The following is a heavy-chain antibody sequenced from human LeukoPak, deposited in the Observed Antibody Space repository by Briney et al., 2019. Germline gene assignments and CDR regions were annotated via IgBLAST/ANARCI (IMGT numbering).Heavy chain of an antibody. CDR1: GYTFTGYY. CDR3: ARGKVLLWFGELMPATSFDP. D-gene: IGHD3-10*01. Sequence: ASVKVSCKASGYTFTGYYMHWVRQAPGQGLEWMGWINPNSGGTNYAQKFQGRVTMTRDTSISTAYMELSRLRSDDTAVYYCARGKVLLWFGELMPATSFDPWGQGTLVTVSS. V-gene: IGHV1-2*02. J-gene: IGHJ5*02. CDR2: INPNSGGT.